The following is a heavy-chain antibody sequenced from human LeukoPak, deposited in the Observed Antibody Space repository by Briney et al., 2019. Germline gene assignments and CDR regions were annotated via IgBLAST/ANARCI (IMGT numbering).Heavy chain of an antibody. CDR2: INNSGST. D-gene: IGHD5-24*01. V-gene: IGHV4-34*01. CDR3: ASPSRNYYYSYYGMDV. J-gene: IGHJ6*02. Sequence: SESLSPTCAVYGGSFSGYCWGWIRHPPGKGLGWIGEINNSGSTNYNPSLQSRVTISLDTSKNQLTLQLSSVTAAATPVYYCASPSRNYYYSYYGMDVWGQGTTVTVSS. CDR1: GGSFSGYC.